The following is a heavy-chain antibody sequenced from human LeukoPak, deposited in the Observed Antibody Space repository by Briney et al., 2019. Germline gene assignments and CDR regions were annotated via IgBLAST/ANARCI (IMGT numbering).Heavy chain of an antibody. CDR3: ARDKNWNDVSDAFDI. CDR1: GFTFSSYG. D-gene: IGHD1-1*01. V-gene: IGHV3-33*01. Sequence: GGSLRPSCAASGFTFSSYGMHWVRQAPGKGLEWVAVIWYDGSNKYYADSVKGRFTISRDNSKNTLYLQMNSLRAEDTAVYYCARDKNWNDVSDAFDIWGQGTMVTVSS. CDR2: IWYDGSNK. J-gene: IGHJ3*02.